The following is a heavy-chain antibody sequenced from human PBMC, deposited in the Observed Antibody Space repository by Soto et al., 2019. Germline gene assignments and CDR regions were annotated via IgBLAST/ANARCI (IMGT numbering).Heavy chain of an antibody. J-gene: IGHJ4*02. CDR1: GVSISSNNW. CDR3: PRREDGEPKFDH. V-gene: IGHV4-4*02. CDR2: IYHSGTT. Sequence: QVQLQESDPGLVKPSGTLSLTCAVSGVSISSNNWWTWVRQPPGKGLEWIGEIYHSGTTNYNPSLKSRVTISVDKSKNQCTLKLSSATAADPAVYSCPRREDGEPKFDHWGQGALVTVSS.